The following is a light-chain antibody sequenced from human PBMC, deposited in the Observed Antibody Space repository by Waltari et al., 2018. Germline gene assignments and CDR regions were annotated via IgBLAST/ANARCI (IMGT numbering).Light chain of an antibody. V-gene: IGKV1-9*01. CDR2: GAS. Sequence: DIQLTQSPSFLSASVGDRVTITCRASQGLTSYFAWYQQKPGNAPKLLIYGASTLQSGVPSRFSGSGSGTEFTLTSSSLQPEDSATYYCQQLNSYPITFGQGTRVESK. J-gene: IGKJ5*01. CDR1: QGLTSY. CDR3: QQLNSYPIT.